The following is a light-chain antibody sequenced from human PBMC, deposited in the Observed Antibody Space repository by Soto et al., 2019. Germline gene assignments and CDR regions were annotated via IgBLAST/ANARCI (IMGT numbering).Light chain of an antibody. Sequence: QSALTQPASVSGSPGQSITISCTGTSSDVGSYNLVSWYKQHPGKATKLMIYEGSKRPSGVSNRFSGSKSGNTASLTISGLQAEDEADYYCCSYAGSSTVVFGGGTKVTVL. J-gene: IGLJ2*01. V-gene: IGLV2-23*01. CDR1: SSDVGSYNL. CDR2: EGS. CDR3: CSYAGSSTVV.